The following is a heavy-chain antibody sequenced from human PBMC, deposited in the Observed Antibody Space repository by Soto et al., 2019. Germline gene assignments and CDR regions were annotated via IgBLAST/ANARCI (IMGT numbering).Heavy chain of an antibody. CDR1: GFTFSNYA. V-gene: IGHV3-30*04. J-gene: IGHJ4*02. CDR3: ARNGSGNYYHFDY. CDR2: ISYDGRNK. Sequence: GGSLRLSCAASGFTFSNYAMHWVRQAPGKGLEWVAVISYDGRNKYYADSVKGRFTISRGNSKNTLYLQVNSLRADDTAVYYCARNGSGNYYHFDYWGQGTLVTVSS. D-gene: IGHD3-10*01.